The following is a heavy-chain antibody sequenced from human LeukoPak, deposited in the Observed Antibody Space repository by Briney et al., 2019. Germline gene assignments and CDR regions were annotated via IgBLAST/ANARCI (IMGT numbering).Heavy chain of an antibody. CDR3: AREADCTDGSCYRGAFDI. CDR1: GFNFINYA. V-gene: IGHV3-33*01. CDR2: IWYDGGNR. Sequence: QPGGSLRLSCAASGFNFINYAMHGVRRAPGKGLEWVAVIWYDGGNRYYADSVKGRFTISRDTSEDTLFLQMNSLRAEDTAVYYCAREADCTDGSCYRGAFDIWGQGTMITVSS. D-gene: IGHD2-15*01. J-gene: IGHJ3*02.